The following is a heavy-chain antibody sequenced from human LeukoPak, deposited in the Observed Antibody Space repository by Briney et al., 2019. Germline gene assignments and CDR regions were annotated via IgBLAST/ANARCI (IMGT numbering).Heavy chain of an antibody. V-gene: IGHV3-13*01. CDR1: GFTFSSYD. CDR3: ARGAAAAGTIDY. D-gene: IGHD6-13*01. CDR2: IGTAGDT. Sequence: GRSLRLSCAASGFTFSSYDMHWVRQATGKGLEWVSAIGTAGDTYYPGSVKGRFTISRENAKNSLYLQMNSLRAGDTAVYYCARGAAAAGTIDYWGQGTLVTVSS. J-gene: IGHJ4*02.